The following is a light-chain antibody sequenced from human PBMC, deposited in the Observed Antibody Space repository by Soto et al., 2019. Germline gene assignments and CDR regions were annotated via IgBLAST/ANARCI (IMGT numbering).Light chain of an antibody. J-gene: IGKJ1*01. Sequence: DIQMTQSPSTLSASVGDGVTITCRASQSISSWLAGYQQKPGKAPKLLLYDAPSMESGVPSRFSGSGSGTEFTLTIRSLQPDDFATYYCQEYARNRMFGQGTKVEVK. V-gene: IGKV1-5*01. CDR2: DAP. CDR1: QSISSW. CDR3: QEYARNRM.